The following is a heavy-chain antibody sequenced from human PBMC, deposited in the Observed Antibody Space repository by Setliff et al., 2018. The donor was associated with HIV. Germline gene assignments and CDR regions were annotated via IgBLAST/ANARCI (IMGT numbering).Heavy chain of an antibody. Sequence: ASVKVSCKASGYTFTSYYMHWVRQAPGQGLEWMGIINPSGGSTSYAQKFQGRVTMTRDTSTSTVYMELSSLRSEDTAVYYCARGVPVLRYFDWLSRLGYWGQGTLVTVPQ. CDR1: GYTFTSYY. D-gene: IGHD3-9*01. CDR3: ARGVPVLRYFDWLSRLGY. V-gene: IGHV1-46*01. CDR2: INPSGGST. J-gene: IGHJ4*02.